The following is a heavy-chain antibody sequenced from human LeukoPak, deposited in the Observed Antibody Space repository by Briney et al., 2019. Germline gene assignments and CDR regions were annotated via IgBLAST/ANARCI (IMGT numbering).Heavy chain of an antibody. CDR3: ARMRGYDFLTGYYDY. D-gene: IGHD3-9*01. V-gene: IGHV2-70*01. CDR1: GFSLTSSGMC. J-gene: IGHJ4*02. CDR2: IDWDDDK. Sequence: SGPALVKPTQTLTLTCTFSGFSLTSSGMCVGWIRQSPGKALEWLALIDWDDDKYYSTSLKTRLTISKDTSKNQVVLTMTNMDPVDTATYYCARMRGYDFLTGYYDYWGQGTLVTVSS.